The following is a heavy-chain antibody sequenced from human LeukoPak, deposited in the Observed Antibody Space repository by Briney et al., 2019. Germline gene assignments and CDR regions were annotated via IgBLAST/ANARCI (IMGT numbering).Heavy chain of an antibody. D-gene: IGHD3-16*01. CDR1: GGSISSYY. J-gene: IGHJ4*02. CDR2: IYYSGST. V-gene: IGHV4-59*01. Sequence: PSETLSLTCTVSGGSISSYYWSWIRQPPGKGLEWIGYIYYSGSTTYNPSLKSRVTISVDTSKNQFSLKLSSVTAADTAVYYCARVQGGYFDYWGQGTLVTVSS. CDR3: ARVQGGYFDY.